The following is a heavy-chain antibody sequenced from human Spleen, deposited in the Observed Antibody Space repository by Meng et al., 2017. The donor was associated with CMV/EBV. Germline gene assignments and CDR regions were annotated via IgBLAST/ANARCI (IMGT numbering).Heavy chain of an antibody. D-gene: IGHD3-10*01. CDR3: AKDGPGNWYGSGTFGGDYYYYYYAMDV. CDR2: IRYDGSNK. V-gene: IGHV3-30*02. J-gene: IGHJ6*02. CDR1: GFTFSNNA. Sequence: GESLKISCAASGFTFSNNAMHWVRQAPGKGLHWVAFIRYDGSNKYYADSVKGRFTISRDNSKNTLYLQMSSLRVEDTAVYYCAKDGPGNWYGSGTFGGDYYYYYYAMDVWGQGTTVTVSS.